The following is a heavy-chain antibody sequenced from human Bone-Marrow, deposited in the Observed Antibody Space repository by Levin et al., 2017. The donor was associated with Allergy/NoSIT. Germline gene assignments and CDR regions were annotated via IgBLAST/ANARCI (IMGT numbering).Heavy chain of an antibody. CDR3: ARDGEFCIGGDCFFDTDY. CDR2: ISTSGNT. J-gene: IGHJ4*02. CDR1: GGSISSGNYY. V-gene: IGHV4-61*02. Sequence: SSETLSLTCTVSGGSISSGNYYWTWIRQPAGKGLEWIGRISTSGNTKYNTSLKSRVTISVDTPKNHFSLKLSSVTAADTAVYYCARDGEFCIGGDCFFDTDYWGQGTLVTVSS. D-gene: IGHD2-21*02.